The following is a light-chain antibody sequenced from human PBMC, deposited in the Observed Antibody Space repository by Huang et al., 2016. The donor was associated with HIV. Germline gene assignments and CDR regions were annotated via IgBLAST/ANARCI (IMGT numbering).Light chain of an antibody. Sequence: DVQMTQSTSTLAASVGDSVTITCRASQSISKWSAWYQRQPGNAPKLLIYEASTLQSGVPSRFSGRRSGTEVTLAISALQPDDSATYYCQHYNNYPLTFGLGTKLEIK. CDR2: EAS. J-gene: IGKJ2*01. V-gene: IGKV1-5*01. CDR3: QHYNNYPLT. CDR1: QSISKW.